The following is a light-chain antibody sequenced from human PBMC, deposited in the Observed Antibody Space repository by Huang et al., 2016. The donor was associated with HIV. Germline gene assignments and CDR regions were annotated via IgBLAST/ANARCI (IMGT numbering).Light chain of an antibody. CDR1: QSITGSS. CDR3: LQYGNSPWT. CDR2: GTS. V-gene: IGKV3-20*01. Sequence: EIVLTQSPGTLSLSPGEGATLSCRAIQSITGSSLAWFQQKPGQAPRLLVFGTSSRATDIPDRFSGSGSGTDFTLTIDRLEPEDFAVYYCLQYGNSPWTFGQGTKVDI. J-gene: IGKJ1*01.